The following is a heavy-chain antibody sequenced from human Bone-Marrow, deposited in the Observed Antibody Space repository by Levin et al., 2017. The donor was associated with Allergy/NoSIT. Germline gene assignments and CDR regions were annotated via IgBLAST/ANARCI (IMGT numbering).Heavy chain of an antibody. Sequence: GGSLRLSCKVSGYYFPTYWIGWVRQMPGKGLEWVGIIYPGDSDTRYGPSFQGQVTISADTSTGTAYLRWRSLKASDTAMYYCVRQAHCSGGSCYEFDYWGQGTLVTVSS. J-gene: IGHJ4*02. D-gene: IGHD2-15*01. V-gene: IGHV5-51*01. CDR1: GYYFPTYW. CDR3: VRQAHCSGGSCYEFDY. CDR2: IYPGDSDT.